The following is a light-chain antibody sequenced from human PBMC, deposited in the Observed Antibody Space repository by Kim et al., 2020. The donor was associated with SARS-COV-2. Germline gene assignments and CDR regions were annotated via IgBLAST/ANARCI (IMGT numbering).Light chain of an antibody. CDR3: QVWDSTSDHPV. CDR1: VSGSRG. CDR2: YDS. V-gene: IGLV3-21*04. Sequence: APGKTARITCGGNVSGSRGVPWYQQRPGKAPVLVMYYDSDRPSGIPERFSGSNSGNTATLTISRVGAGDEANYYCQVWDSTSDHPVFGGGTQLTVL. J-gene: IGLJ3*02.